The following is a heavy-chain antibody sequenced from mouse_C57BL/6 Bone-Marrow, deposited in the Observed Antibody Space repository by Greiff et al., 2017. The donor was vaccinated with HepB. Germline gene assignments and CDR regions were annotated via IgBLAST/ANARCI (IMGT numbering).Heavy chain of an antibody. CDR1: GYTFTSYW. CDR2: IDPSDSYT. Sequence: QVQLQQPGAELVMPGASVKLSCKASGYTFTSYWMHWVKQRPGQGLEWIGEIDPSDSYTNYNQKFKGKSTLTVDKSSSTAYMQLSSLTSEDSAVYYCARELSLGYYFDYWGQGTTLTVSS. J-gene: IGHJ2*01. CDR3: ARELSLGYYFDY. D-gene: IGHD3-2*02. V-gene: IGHV1-69*01.